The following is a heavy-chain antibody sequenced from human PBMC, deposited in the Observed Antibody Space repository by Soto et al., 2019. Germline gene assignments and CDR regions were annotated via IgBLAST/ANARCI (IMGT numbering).Heavy chain of an antibody. CDR1: GGSISSGDYY. D-gene: IGHD5-12*01. V-gene: IGHV4-30-4*01. Sequence: SETLSLTCTVSGGSISSGDYYWSWIRQPPGKGLEWIGYIYYSGSTYYNPSLKSRVTISVDTSKNQFSLKLSSVTAADTAVYYCARSPRGYTGYDWVFDYWGQGTLVTVSS. CDR3: ARSPRGYTGYDWVFDY. CDR2: IYYSGST. J-gene: IGHJ4*02.